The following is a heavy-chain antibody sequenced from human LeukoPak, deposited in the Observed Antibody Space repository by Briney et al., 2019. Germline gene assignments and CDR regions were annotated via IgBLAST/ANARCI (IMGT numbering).Heavy chain of an antibody. V-gene: IGHV1-18*01. CDR2: ISAYNGNT. J-gene: IGHJ4*02. CDR3: ARDGTMITFGGVIVPSY. Sequence: GASVKVSCKASGYTFTSYGISWVRQAPGQGPEWMGWISAYNGNTNYAQKLQGRVTMTTDTSTSTAYMELRSLRSDDTAVYYCARDGTMITFGGVIVPSYWGQGTLVTVSS. CDR1: GYTFTSYG. D-gene: IGHD3-16*02.